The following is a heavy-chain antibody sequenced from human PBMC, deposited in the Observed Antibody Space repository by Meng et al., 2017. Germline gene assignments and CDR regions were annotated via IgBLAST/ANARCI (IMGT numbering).Heavy chain of an antibody. CDR3: ARVVGDCASCYKGWFDP. CDR2: ISYSGAT. V-gene: IGHV4-30-4*01. J-gene: IGHJ5*02. D-gene: IGHD2-2*02. CDR1: GASISSAVF. Sequence: QVQLQESGPRLVRPSQTLSLTCTVSGASISSAVFWIWIRSPPGKDLEWIGYISYSGATHYNPSLKSRLTISVDTAKNPFSLSLSSVTAADTAVYYCARVVGDCASCYKGWFDPWGQGTLVTVSS.